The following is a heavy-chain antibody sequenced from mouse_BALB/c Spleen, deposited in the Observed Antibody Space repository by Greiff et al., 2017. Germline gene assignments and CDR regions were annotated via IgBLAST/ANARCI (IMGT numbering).Heavy chain of an antibody. J-gene: IGHJ2*01. Sequence: EVKVEESGPGLVKPSQSLSLTCSVTGYSITRGYYWNWIRPFPGDKLEWMGYISYDGSNNYNPSLTNRISITRDTSKYQFFLKLNSVTTEDTATYYCAREGDEYYGRALDYWGQGTTLTVSA. V-gene: IGHV3-6*02. D-gene: IGHD1-1*01. CDR2: ISYDGSN. CDR1: GYSITRGYY. CDR3: AREGDEYYGRALDY.